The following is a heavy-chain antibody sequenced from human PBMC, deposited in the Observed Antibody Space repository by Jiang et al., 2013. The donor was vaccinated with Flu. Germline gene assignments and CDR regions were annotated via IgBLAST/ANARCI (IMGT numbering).Heavy chain of an antibody. J-gene: IGHJ4*02. V-gene: IGHV3-74*03. D-gene: IGHD1-26*01. CDR3: ARREGNSGSYPPINF. Sequence: RLSCAASGFSFSIYWMYWVRQIPGKGLVWISRINSDGSNIMYADSVKGRFTISRDNAKNTLYLQMNSLSAEDTAVYYCARREGNSGSYPPINFWGRGTLVTVSS. CDR2: INSDGSNI. CDR1: GFSFSIYW.